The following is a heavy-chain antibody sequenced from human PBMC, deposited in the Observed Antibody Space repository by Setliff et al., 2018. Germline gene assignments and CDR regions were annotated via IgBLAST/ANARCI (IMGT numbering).Heavy chain of an antibody. V-gene: IGHV1-69*06. CDR1: GYTFTSYG. CDR2: IIPIFGTA. D-gene: IGHD6-13*01. J-gene: IGHJ4*02. CDR3: ARVQQLGTFDY. Sequence: GASVKVSCKASGYTFTSYGISWVRQAPGQGLEWMGGIIPIFGTANYAQKFQGRVTITADKSTSTAYMELSSLRSEDTAVYYCARVQQLGTFDYWGQGTLVTVSS.